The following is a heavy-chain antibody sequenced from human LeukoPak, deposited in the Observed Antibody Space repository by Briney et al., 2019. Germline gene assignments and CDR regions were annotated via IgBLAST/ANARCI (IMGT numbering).Heavy chain of an antibody. D-gene: IGHD3-22*01. J-gene: IGHJ6*03. CDR3: ARVYDSTLYYYYYYMDV. Sequence: SETLSLTCTVSGGSISSSSYYWGWIRQPPGKGLEWIGSIYYSGSTYYNPSLKSRVTISVDASKNQFSLKLSSVTAADTAVYYCARVYDSTLYYYYYYMDVWGKGTTVTVS. V-gene: IGHV4-39*07. CDR1: GGSISSSSYY. CDR2: IYYSGST.